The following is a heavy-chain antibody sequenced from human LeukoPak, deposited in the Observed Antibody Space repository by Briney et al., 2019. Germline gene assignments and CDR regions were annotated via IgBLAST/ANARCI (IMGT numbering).Heavy chain of an antibody. CDR1: GFTFSSYW. Sequence: GGSLRLSCAASGFTFSSYWVHWVRQAPGKGLVWVSRINSDGSSTSYADSVKGRFTISRDNAKNTLYLQMNSLRAEDTAVYYCARASGGGSGYDFDYWGQGTLVTVSS. CDR2: INSDGSST. D-gene: IGHD5-12*01. V-gene: IGHV3-74*01. J-gene: IGHJ4*02. CDR3: ARASGGGSGYDFDY.